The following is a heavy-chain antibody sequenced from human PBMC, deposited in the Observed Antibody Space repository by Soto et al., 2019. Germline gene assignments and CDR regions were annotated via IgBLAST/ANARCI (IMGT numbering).Heavy chain of an antibody. Sequence: WIRQAPGKGLEWVSSISSSSSYIYYADSVKGRFTISRDNAKNSLYLQMNSLRAEDTAVYYCARGQRIWSPFEFWGKGTLVTVSS. CDR2: ISSSSSYI. V-gene: IGHV3-21*01. CDR3: ARGQRIWSPFEF. D-gene: IGHD2-8*02. J-gene: IGHJ4*02.